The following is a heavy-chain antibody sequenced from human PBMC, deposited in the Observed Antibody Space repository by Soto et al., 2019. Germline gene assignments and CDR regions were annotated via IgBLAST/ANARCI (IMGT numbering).Heavy chain of an antibody. J-gene: IGHJ5*02. CDR2: IIPIFGTA. CDR1: GGTFSSYA. V-gene: IGHV1-69*01. Sequence: QVQLVQSGAEVKKPGSSVKVSCKASGGTFSSYAISWVRQAPGQGLEWMGGIIPIFGTANYAQKFQGRVTITADESTSTADMDLSSLRSEDTAVYYCARYRGAMIVPRGLFDPWGQGTLVTLSS. CDR3: ARYRGAMIVPRGLFDP. D-gene: IGHD3-22*01.